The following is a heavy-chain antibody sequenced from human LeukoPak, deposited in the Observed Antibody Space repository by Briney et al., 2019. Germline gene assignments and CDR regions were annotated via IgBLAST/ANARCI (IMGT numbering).Heavy chain of an antibody. CDR3: GRVQKTQTGGTPDY. CDR1: GFTFSTFW. Sequence: PGGSLRLSCAASGFTFSTFWMTWVRQAPGKGLEWVANINQDGSEKDYVDSVKGRFTISRDNAKNSLYLQVNSLRDDDTVVYYCGRVQKTQTGGTPDYWGQGTLVTVSS. CDR2: INQDGSEK. D-gene: IGHD1-14*01. V-gene: IGHV3-7*04. J-gene: IGHJ4*02.